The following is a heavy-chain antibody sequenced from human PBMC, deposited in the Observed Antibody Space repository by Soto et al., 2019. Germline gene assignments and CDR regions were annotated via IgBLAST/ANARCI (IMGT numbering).Heavy chain of an antibody. V-gene: IGHV3-53*01. J-gene: IGHJ6*02. CDR1: GFSVSSKY. CDR3: AREAPMDV. CDR2: IWSAGLI. Sequence: GALRVCCAASGFSVSSKYMSWVRQAPGKGLEWVSIIWSAGLIYYADSVRGRFTISRDISKNILYLEMTSLRADDTAVYYCAREAPMDVWGQGTTVTVSS.